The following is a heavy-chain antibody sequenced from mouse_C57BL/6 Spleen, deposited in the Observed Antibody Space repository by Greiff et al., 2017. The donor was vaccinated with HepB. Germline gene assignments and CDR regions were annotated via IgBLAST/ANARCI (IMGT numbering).Heavy chain of an antibody. CDR1: GFNIKDDY. Sequence: EVQLQESGAELVRPGASVKLSCTASGFNIKDDYMHWVKQRPEQGLEWIGWIDPENGDTEYASKFQGKATITADTSSNTAYLQLSSLTSEDTAVYYCTTGATWNWYFDVWGTGTTVTVSS. J-gene: IGHJ1*03. CDR3: TTGATWNWYFDV. CDR2: IDPENGDT. D-gene: IGHD1-1*01. V-gene: IGHV14-4*01.